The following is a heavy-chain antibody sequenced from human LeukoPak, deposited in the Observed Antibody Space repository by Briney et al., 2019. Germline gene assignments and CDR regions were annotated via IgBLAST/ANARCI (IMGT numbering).Heavy chain of an antibody. V-gene: IGHV5-51*01. CDR1: GYSFTSYW. J-gene: IGHJ5*02. CDR2: IYPGDSDT. Sequence: GESLKISCKGSGYSFTSYWIGWVRQMPGKGLEWMGIIYPGDSDTRYSPSFQGQVTISADKSISTAYLQWSSLKASDTAMYYCARRGYCSSTSCYGDWFDPWGQGTLVTVSS. CDR3: ARRGYCSSTSCYGDWFDP. D-gene: IGHD2-2*01.